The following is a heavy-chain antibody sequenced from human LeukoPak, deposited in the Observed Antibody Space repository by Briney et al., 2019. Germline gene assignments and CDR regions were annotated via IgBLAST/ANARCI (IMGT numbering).Heavy chain of an antibody. D-gene: IGHD4-17*01. CDR3: ARDTGDYNAFDI. CDR1: GFTFSSYA. J-gene: IGHJ3*02. Sequence: GGSLRLSCAASGFTFSSYAMSWVRRAPGKGLEWVSYISSSSSTIYYADSVKGRFTISRDNAKNSLYLQMNSLRAEDTAVYYCARDTGDYNAFDIWGQGTMVTVSS. V-gene: IGHV3-48*01. CDR2: ISSSSSTI.